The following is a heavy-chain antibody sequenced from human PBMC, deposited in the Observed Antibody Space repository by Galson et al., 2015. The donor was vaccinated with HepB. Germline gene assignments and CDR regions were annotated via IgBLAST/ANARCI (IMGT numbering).Heavy chain of an antibody. V-gene: IGHV3-30*03. CDR2: ISYDGRIQ. D-gene: IGHD6-19*01. CDR1: GFTLSSYA. J-gene: IGHJ4*02. Sequence: SLRLSCAASGFTLSSYAIHWVRQAPGKGLEWVTVISYDGRIQNYADSVMGRFTISRDNSKDTVYLQMSSLRADDTAVYYCARDSGYVSGWYAGRGGFDYWGQGALVIVSS. CDR3: ARDSGYVSGWYAGRGGFDY.